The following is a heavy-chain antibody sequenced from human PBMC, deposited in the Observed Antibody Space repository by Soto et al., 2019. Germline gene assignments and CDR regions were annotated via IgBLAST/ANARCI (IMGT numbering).Heavy chain of an antibody. CDR1: GFTFSTDA. CDR2: ISGGAGST. Sequence: GGSLRLSCAASGFTFSTDAMSWVRQAPGKGLEWVSAISGGAGSTNYADSVKGRFTISRDTAKNTVYLQMNSLRAEDTAVYYCARVGRGWFFYDYWGQGNLVTVSS. J-gene: IGHJ4*02. D-gene: IGHD6-19*01. CDR3: ARVGRGWFFYDY. V-gene: IGHV3-23*01.